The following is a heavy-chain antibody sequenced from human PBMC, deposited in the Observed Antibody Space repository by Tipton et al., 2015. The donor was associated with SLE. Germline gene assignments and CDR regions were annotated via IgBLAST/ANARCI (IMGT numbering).Heavy chain of an antibody. Sequence: TLSLTCTVSGGSISSGSYYWSWIRQPAGKGLEWIGRIYTSGSTNYNPSLKSRVTISVDTSKNQFSLKLSSVTAADTAVYYCARGRLSSGYSVGAFDIWSQGTMVTVSS. V-gene: IGHV4-61*02. CDR1: GGSISSGSYY. J-gene: IGHJ3*02. D-gene: IGHD3-22*01. CDR2: IYTSGST. CDR3: ARGRLSSGYSVGAFDI.